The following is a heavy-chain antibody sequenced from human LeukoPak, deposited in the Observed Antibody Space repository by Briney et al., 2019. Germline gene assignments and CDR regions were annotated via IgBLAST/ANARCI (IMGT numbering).Heavy chain of an antibody. J-gene: IGHJ4*02. CDR1: GFTVSSKY. V-gene: IGHV3-66*01. CDR3: ARLEYTYGPLDY. D-gene: IGHD5-18*01. CDR2: IYSGGST. Sequence: GGSLRLSCAASGFTVSSKYMSWVRQAPGKGLEWVSVIYSGGSTYYADSVKGRFTISRDNSKNTLYLQINSLRAEDTAVYYCARLEYTYGPLDYWGQGTLVTVSS.